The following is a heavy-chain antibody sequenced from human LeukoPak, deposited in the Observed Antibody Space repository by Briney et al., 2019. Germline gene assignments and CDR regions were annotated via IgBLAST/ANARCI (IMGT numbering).Heavy chain of an antibody. V-gene: IGHV3-7*03. CDR1: GFTFSSHW. D-gene: IGHD6-19*01. CDR2: IKEDGSVK. Sequence: GGFLRLSCTASGFTFSSHWMTWVRQPPGKGLEWVANIKEDGSVKYYVDSVKGRFTISRDNTKNALYLQMNSLRADDTAVYFCARDSTWLLDYWGQGTLITVSS. CDR3: ARDSTWLLDY. J-gene: IGHJ4*02.